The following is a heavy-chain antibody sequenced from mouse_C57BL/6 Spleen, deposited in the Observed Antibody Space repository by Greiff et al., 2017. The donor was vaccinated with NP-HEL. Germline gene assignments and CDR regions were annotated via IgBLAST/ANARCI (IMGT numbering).Heavy chain of an antibody. CDR1: GYTFTSYW. CDR2: IHPNSGST. V-gene: IGHV1-64*01. D-gene: IGHD2-4*01. Sequence: QVQLQQPGAELVKPGASVKLSCKASGYTFTSYWMHWVKQRPGQGLEWIGMIHPNSGSTNYNEKFKSKATLTVDKSSSTAYMQLSSMTSEDSAVYYCAEDYEVGGAMDYWGQGTSVTVSS. J-gene: IGHJ4*01. CDR3: AEDYEVGGAMDY.